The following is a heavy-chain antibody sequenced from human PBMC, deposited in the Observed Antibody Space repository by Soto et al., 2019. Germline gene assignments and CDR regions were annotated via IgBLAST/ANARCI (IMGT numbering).Heavy chain of an antibody. CDR1: GDSISSRTYY. Sequence: QVQLQESGPGLVKPSETLSLTCTVSGDSISSRTYYWGWIRQPPGKGLEWIGSVYYSGTTHYNPSLNSRVTISVDTSRIHFSLKLISVTAGDTAVYYCARQSYDSSDYFDYWGQGTLVTVSS. J-gene: IGHJ4*02. CDR2: VYYSGTT. V-gene: IGHV4-39*01. D-gene: IGHD3-22*01. CDR3: ARQSYDSSDYFDY.